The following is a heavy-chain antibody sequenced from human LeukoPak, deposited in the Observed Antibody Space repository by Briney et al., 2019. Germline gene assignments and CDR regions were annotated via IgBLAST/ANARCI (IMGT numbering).Heavy chain of an antibody. V-gene: IGHV1-2*02. D-gene: IGHD6-13*01. CDR2: INPNSGGT. Sequence: ASVKVSCRASGYTFTVYYMHWVRQAPGQGLEWMGWINPNSGGTNYAQKFQGRVTMTRDTSISSAYMELSRLRSDDTAVYYCARDKSSSWYKEYYFDYWGQGTLVTVSS. CDR3: ARDKSSSWYKEYYFDY. CDR1: GYTFTVYY. J-gene: IGHJ4*02.